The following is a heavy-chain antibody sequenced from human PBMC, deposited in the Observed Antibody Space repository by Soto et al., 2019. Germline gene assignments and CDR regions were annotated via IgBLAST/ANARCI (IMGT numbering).Heavy chain of an antibody. CDR1: GFTFSSYW. Sequence: GGFLRLSCAASGFTFSSYWMHWVRQAPGKGLVWVSRINSDGSSTSYADSVKGRFTISRDNAKNTLYLQMNSLRAEDTAVYYCASLPRGYGNDAFDIWGQGTMVTVSS. J-gene: IGHJ3*02. CDR2: INSDGSST. CDR3: ASLPRGYGNDAFDI. V-gene: IGHV3-74*01. D-gene: IGHD1-1*01.